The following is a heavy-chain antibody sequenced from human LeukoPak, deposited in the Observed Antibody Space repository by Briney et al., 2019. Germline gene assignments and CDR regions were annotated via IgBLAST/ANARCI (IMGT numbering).Heavy chain of an antibody. Sequence: GGSLRLSCAASGFTFSSYAMTWVRQAPGKGLEWVSTISGSDGDTYYADSVKGRFTISRDNSKNTLYLQMNSLRAEDTAVYYCARDALYGDYVVWDFDYWGQGTLVTVSS. D-gene: IGHD4-17*01. CDR3: ARDALYGDYVVWDFDY. V-gene: IGHV3-23*01. J-gene: IGHJ4*02. CDR2: ISGSDGDT. CDR1: GFTFSSYA.